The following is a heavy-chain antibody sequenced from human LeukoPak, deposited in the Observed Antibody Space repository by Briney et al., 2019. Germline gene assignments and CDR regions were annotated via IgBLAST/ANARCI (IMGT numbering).Heavy chain of an antibody. CDR2: INPNSGGT. D-gene: IGHD1-26*01. CDR3: ARGSGSYYYYMDV. CDR1: GYTFTGYY. J-gene: IGHJ6*03. Sequence: ASVKVSCKASGYTFTGYYMHWVRQAPGQGLKWMGWINPNSGGTNYAQKFQGRVTMTRDTSISTAYMELSRLRSDDTAVYYCARGSGSYYYYMDVWGKGTTVTVSS. V-gene: IGHV1-2*02.